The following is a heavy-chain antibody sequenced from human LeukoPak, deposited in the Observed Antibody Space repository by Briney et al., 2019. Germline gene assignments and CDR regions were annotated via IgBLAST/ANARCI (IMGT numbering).Heavy chain of an antibody. J-gene: IGHJ4*02. V-gene: IGHV1-2*02. Sequence: ASVKVSCKASGYTFTGYYMHWVRQAPGQGLEWMGWINPNSGGTSYAQKFQGRVTMTRDTSISTAYMELSRLRSGDTAVYYCARAGRTRLPFDYWGQGTLVTVSS. D-gene: IGHD5-18*01. CDR3: ARAGRTRLPFDY. CDR1: GYTFTGYY. CDR2: INPNSGGT.